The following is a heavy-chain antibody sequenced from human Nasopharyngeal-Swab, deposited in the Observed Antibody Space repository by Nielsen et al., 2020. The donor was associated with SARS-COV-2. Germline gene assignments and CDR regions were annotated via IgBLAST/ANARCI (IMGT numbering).Heavy chain of an antibody. CDR2: INYSGST. J-gene: IGHJ4*02. CDR1: GGSFSSSNSY. CDR3: ARGVER. Sequence: SETLSLTCTVSGGSFSSSNSYWGWIRQPPGKGLEWIGTINYSGSTYYNPSLKSRVTISVDTSRNQFSLKLSSVTAADTAVYYCARGVERWGQGTLVTVSS. V-gene: IGHV4-39*01.